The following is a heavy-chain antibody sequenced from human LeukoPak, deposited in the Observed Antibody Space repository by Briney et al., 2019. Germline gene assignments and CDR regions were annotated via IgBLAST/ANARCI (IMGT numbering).Heavy chain of an antibody. V-gene: IGHV1-18*01. CDR3: ARDIVVVVASLYNWFDP. CDR2: ISAYNGNT. Sequence: GASVKVSCKASGYTFTSYGISWVRQAPGQGLEWMGWISAYNGNTNYAQKLQGKVTMTTDTSTSTAYMELRSLRSDDTAVYYCARDIVVVVASLYNWFDPWGQRTLVTVSS. J-gene: IGHJ5*02. CDR1: GYTFTSYG. D-gene: IGHD2-15*01.